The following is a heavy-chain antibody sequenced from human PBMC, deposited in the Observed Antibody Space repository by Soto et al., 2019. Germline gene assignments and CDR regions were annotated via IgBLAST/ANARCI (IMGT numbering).Heavy chain of an antibody. CDR3: ARNSYGPYYHYGRDV. V-gene: IGHV3-7*02. D-gene: IGHD5-18*01. CDR2: IKQDGSAK. J-gene: IGHJ6*02. Sequence: EVQLVESGGGLVQPGGSLRLSCAASGFTFSSYWMSWVRQAPGKGLEWVANIKQDGSAKYYVDSVKGRFTISRDNAKNSLYLQMNSLRAEDTAVYYCARNSYGPYYHYGRDVWGQGTTVTVSS. CDR1: GFTFSSYW.